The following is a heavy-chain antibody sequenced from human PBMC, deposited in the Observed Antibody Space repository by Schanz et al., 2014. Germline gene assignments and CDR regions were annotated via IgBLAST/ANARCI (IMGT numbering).Heavy chain of an antibody. J-gene: IGHJ5*02. V-gene: IGHV4-59*01. D-gene: IGHD4-4*01. Sequence: QVQLQESGPGLVKPSETLSLTCTVSGGSISSYYWSWIRQPPGKGLEWIGYIYYSGSTKYNPSLKSRVTISVDTSKNQFSLKLSSVTAADTAVYYCARQYSNYEGNWFDPWGQGTLVTVSS. CDR1: GGSISSYY. CDR3: ARQYSNYEGNWFDP. CDR2: IYYSGST.